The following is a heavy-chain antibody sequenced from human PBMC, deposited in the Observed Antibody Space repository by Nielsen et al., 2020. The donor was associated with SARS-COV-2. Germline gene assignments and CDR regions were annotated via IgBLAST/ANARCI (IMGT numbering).Heavy chain of an antibody. CDR1: GGSISSGGYY. CDR3: ARDRTMAPPGYYGMDV. D-gene: IGHD4/OR15-4a*01. Sequence: LSLSCTVSGGSISSGGYYWSWIRQHPGKGLEWIGYIYYSGSTYYNPSLESRVTISVDTSKNQFSLKLSSVTAADTAMYYCARDRTMAPPGYYGMDVWGQGTTVTVSS. J-gene: IGHJ6*02. V-gene: IGHV4-31*03. CDR2: IYYSGST.